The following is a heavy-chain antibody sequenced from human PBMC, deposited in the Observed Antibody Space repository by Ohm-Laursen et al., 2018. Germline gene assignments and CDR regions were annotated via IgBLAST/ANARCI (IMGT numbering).Heavy chain of an antibody. D-gene: IGHD6-6*01. CDR1: GFTFSDYG. J-gene: IGHJ4*02. CDR3: AKGSEFSSSCPGY. Sequence: SLRLSCTASGFTFSDYGSHWVRQAPGKGLEWVAVISDDGNYKNYADSVKGRFTVSRDNSRNTLYLQMNSLTTEDTAVYYCAKGSEFSSSCPGYWGQGTLVSVSS. V-gene: IGHV3-30*18. CDR2: ISDDGNYK.